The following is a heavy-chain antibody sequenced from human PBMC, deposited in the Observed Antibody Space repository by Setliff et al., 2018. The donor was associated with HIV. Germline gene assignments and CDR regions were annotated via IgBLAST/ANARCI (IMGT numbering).Heavy chain of an antibody. J-gene: IGHJ6*03. V-gene: IGHV4-39*02. CDR2: IYYSGST. D-gene: IGHD1-7*01. CDR3: ARDRYTWNYGKNYMDV. Sequence: PSETLSLTCTVSGGSIRSSSSYWGWIRQPPGKGLEWIGIIYYSGSTYYKPSLKSRVTISVDTSKNQFSLKLNSVTAADTAVYYCARDRYTWNYGKNYMDVWGKGTTVTVSS. CDR1: GGSIRSSSSY.